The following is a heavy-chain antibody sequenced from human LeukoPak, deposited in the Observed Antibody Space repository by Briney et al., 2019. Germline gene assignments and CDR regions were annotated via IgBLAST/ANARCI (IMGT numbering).Heavy chain of an antibody. CDR2: ITWDGGST. CDR1: GFIFYTYA. CDR3: ARSPGIQLWDYYYHMDV. J-gene: IGHJ6*03. D-gene: IGHD5-18*01. V-gene: IGHV3-43D*03. Sequence: PGGSLRLSCAASGFIFYTYAMHWVRQAPGKGLEWVSLITWDGGSTYYADSVKGRFTISRDNAKNSLYLQMNSLRAEDTAVYYCARSPGIQLWDYYYHMDVWGKGTPVTISS.